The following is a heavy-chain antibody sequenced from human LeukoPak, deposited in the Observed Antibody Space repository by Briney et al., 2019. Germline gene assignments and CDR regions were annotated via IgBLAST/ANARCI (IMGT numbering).Heavy chain of an antibody. CDR3: ARVYYGSGSLHYYYYYMDV. D-gene: IGHD3-10*01. J-gene: IGHJ6*03. Sequence: GGSLRLSCAASGFTFSSYSMSWVRQAPGKGLEWVSVIYSGGRTYYADSVKGRFTISRDNSKNTVYLQMNSLRAEDTAVYYCARVYYGSGSLHYYYYYMDVWGKGTTVTISS. CDR1: GFTFSSYS. CDR2: IYSGGRT. V-gene: IGHV3-53*01.